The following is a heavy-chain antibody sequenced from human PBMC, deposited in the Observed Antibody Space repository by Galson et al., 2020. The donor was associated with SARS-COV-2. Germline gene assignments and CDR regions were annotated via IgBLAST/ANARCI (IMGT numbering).Heavy chain of an antibody. CDR2: IKQDGSEK. J-gene: IGHJ4*02. CDR3: ARDPGDTINGCDY. CDR1: GFTFSSYW. V-gene: IGHV3-7*01. Sequence: GESLKISCAASGFTFSSYWMSWVRQAPGKGLEWVANIKQDGSEKYYVDSVKGRFTISRDNAKNSLYLQMNSLRAEDTAVYYCARDPGDTINGCDYWGQGTLVTVSS. D-gene: IGHD2-21*01.